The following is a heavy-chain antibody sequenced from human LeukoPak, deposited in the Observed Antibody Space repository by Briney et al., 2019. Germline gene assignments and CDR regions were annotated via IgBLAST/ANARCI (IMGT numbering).Heavy chain of an antibody. CDR3: ASGDCSSTSCYYWGFDP. D-gene: IGHD2-2*01. V-gene: IGHV3-30-3*01. Sequence: GRSLRLSCAASGFTFSSYAMHWVRQAPGKGLEWVAVISYDGSNKYYADSVKGRFTISRDNSKNTLYLQMNSLRAEDTAVCYCASGDCSSTSCYYWGFDPWGQGTLVTVSS. CDR2: ISYDGSNK. CDR1: GFTFSSYA. J-gene: IGHJ5*02.